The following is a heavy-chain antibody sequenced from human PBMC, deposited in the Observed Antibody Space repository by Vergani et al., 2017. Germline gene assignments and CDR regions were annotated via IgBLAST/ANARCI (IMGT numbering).Heavy chain of an antibody. CDR2: LFSNDEK. D-gene: IGHD3-10*01. CDR1: GFSLSNARMG. V-gene: IGHV2-26*01. Sequence: QVTLKESGPVLVKPTETLTLTCTVSGFSLSNARMGVSWIRQPPGKALEWLAHLFSNDEKSYSTALKSRLTIAKDTSKSQVVLTMTNMDPVDTATYYCARIDITMVRRVISYYFDYWGQGTLVTVSS. CDR3: ARIDITMVRRVISYYFDY. J-gene: IGHJ4*02.